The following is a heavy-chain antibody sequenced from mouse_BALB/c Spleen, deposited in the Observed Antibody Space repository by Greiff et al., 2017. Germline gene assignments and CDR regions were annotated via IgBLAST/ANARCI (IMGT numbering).Heavy chain of an antibody. D-gene: IGHD4-1*01. J-gene: IGHJ2*01. CDR3: TRNWGSFDY. V-gene: IGHV1-69*02. CDR2: IYPSDSYT. CDR1: GYTFTSYW. Sequence: QVQLQQPGAELVRPGASVKLSCKASGYTFTSYWINWVKQRPGQGLEWIGNIYPSDSYTNYNQKFKDKATLTVDKSSSTAYMQLSSPTSEDSAVYYCTRNWGSFDYWGQGTTLTVSS.